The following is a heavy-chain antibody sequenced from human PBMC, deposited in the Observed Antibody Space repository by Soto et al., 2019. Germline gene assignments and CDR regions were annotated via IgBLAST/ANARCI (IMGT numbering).Heavy chain of an antibody. CDR1: GGSISSGGYY. D-gene: IGHD6-25*01. Sequence: SETLSLTCTVSGGSISSGGYYWSWIRQPPGKGLEWIGYIYYSGSTNYNPSLKSRVTISVDTSKNQFSLKLSSVTAADTAVYYCARATAIHAFDYWGQGTLVTVSS. CDR3: ARATAIHAFDY. J-gene: IGHJ4*02. V-gene: IGHV4-61*08. CDR2: IYYSGST.